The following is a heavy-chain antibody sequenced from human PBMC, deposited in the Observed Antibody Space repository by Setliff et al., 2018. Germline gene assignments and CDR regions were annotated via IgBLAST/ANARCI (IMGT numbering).Heavy chain of an antibody. Sequence: ASVKVSCKASGYTFTGYYMHWVRQAPGQGLEWMGWINPNSGGTNYAQKFQGRVTMTRDTSISTAYMELSRLRSDDTAVYYCATDQERFGELFDYWGQGTLVTVS. V-gene: IGHV1-2*02. J-gene: IGHJ4*02. CDR3: ATDQERFGELFDY. CDR2: INPNSGGT. CDR1: GYTFTGYY. D-gene: IGHD3-10*01.